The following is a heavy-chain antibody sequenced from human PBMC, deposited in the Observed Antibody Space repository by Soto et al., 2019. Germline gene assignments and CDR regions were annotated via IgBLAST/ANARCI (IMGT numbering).Heavy chain of an antibody. CDR3: ATDYYSERSGSHFDC. V-gene: IGHV3-9*01. CDR2: ISWNSGII. CDR1: GFSFDGYA. J-gene: IGHJ4*02. Sequence: EVQLVESGGGLVQPGRSLRLSCAASGFSFDGYAMHWVRQPPGKGLEWVSGISWNSGIIGYGDSVKGRFTISRDNAKNSLYLHMNSLRAADTALYYCATDYYSERSGSHFDCWGQGTLVTVSS. D-gene: IGHD3-22*01.